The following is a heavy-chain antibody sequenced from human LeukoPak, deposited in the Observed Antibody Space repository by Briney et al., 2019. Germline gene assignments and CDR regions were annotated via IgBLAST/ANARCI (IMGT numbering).Heavy chain of an antibody. Sequence: ASVKVSCKASGYTFTDYYLHWVRQAPGQGREWMGWVRPKGGGTEYAQKFQDRVTMTRDTSIGTAYMELSSLTSDDTAMFYCARDSEAAAGLGFDYWGQGTLVTVSS. D-gene: IGHD6-13*01. V-gene: IGHV1-2*02. CDR2: VRPKGGGT. J-gene: IGHJ4*02. CDR1: GYTFTDYY. CDR3: ARDSEAAAGLGFDY.